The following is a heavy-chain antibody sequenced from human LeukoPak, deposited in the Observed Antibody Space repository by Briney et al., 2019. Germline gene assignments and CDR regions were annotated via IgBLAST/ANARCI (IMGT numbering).Heavy chain of an antibody. J-gene: IGHJ4*02. V-gene: IGHV3-30*02. D-gene: IGHD6-13*01. CDR1: GFTFSSYG. CDR2: IRYDGSNK. Sequence: GGSLRLSCAASGFTFSSYGMHWVRQAPGKGLEWVAFIRYDGSNKYYADSVKGRFTISRDNSKNTLYLQMNSLRAEDTAVYYCAKDFLIAAAGDYWGQGTLVTVSS. CDR3: AKDFLIAAAGDY.